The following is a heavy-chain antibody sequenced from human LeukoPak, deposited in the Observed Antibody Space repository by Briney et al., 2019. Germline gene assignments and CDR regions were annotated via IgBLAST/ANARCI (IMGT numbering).Heavy chain of an antibody. CDR1: GGSISSGRYY. CDR3: AREVEMATIY. D-gene: IGHD5-24*01. CDR2: IYTNVRT. J-gene: IGHJ4*02. V-gene: IGHV4-61*02. Sequence: SETLSPTCTVSGGSISSGRYYSSWIRQPPGKGLDWIGRIYTNVRTNYNPSLKSRVPISVDTSKNQFSLKLRSVTAADTAVYYCAREVEMATIYWGQGTLVTVSS.